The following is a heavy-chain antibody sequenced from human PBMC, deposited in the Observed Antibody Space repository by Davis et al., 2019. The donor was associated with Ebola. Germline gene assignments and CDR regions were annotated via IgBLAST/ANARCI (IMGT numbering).Heavy chain of an antibody. CDR2: ISAGGSTT. Sequence: GESLKISCTASGFTFGDYAMSWVRQAPGKGLEWVSVISAGGSTTVYTDSAKGRFTISRDNSKNTLYLQMNSLRVEDTALYYCAKASSSPLTRAFDVWGRGAMVTVSS. V-gene: IGHV3-23*01. CDR1: GFTFGDYA. J-gene: IGHJ3*01. CDR3: AKASSSPLTRAFDV.